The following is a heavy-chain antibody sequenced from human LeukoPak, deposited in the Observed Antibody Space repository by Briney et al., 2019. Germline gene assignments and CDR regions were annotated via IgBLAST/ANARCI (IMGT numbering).Heavy chain of an antibody. V-gene: IGHV4-34*01. CDR1: GGSFSGYY. CDR3: ARRLQLTGYYYYYMDV. J-gene: IGHJ6*03. D-gene: IGHD3-9*01. Sequence: SETLSLNCAVYGGSFSGYYWSWIRQPPGKGLEWIGEINHSGSTNYNPSLKSRVTISVDTSKNQFSLKLSSVTAADTAVYYCARRLQLTGYYYYYMDVWGKGTTVTISS. CDR2: INHSGST.